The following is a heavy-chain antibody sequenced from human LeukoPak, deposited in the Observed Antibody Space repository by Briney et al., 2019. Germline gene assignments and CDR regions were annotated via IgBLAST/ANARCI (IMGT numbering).Heavy chain of an antibody. J-gene: IGHJ6*03. V-gene: IGHV1-18*01. Sequence: ASVKVSCKASGYTFSKYGISWVRQAPGQGLEWMGWISAYNGNTNYAQKLQGRVTMTTDTSTSTAYMELRSLRSDDTAVYYCARMYYDFWSGYLAPTYYYYMDVWGKGTTVTVSS. CDR1: GYTFSKYG. CDR3: ARMYYDFWSGYLAPTYYYYMDV. D-gene: IGHD3-3*01. CDR2: ISAYNGNT.